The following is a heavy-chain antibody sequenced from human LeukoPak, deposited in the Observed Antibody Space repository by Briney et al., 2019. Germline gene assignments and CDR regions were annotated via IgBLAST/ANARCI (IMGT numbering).Heavy chain of an antibody. CDR3: ARKRYGRHAGDYYYYMDV. CDR2: INHSGST. CDR1: GGSFSGYY. Sequence: SETLSLTCAVSGGSFSGYYWSWVRQPPGKGLEWIGEINHSGSTNYNPSLKSRVTISVDTSKNQFSLKLSSVTAADTAVYYCARKRYGRHAGDYYYYMDVWGKGTTVTVSS. D-gene: IGHD5-18*01. J-gene: IGHJ6*03. V-gene: IGHV4-34*01.